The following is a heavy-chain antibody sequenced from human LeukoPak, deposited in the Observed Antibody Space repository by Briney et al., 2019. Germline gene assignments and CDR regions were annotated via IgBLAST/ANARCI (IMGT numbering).Heavy chain of an antibody. V-gene: IGHV4-34*01. CDR3: ARGYCSGGSCYFRFDY. CDR2: INHSGST. CDR1: GGSFSGYY. D-gene: IGHD2-15*01. J-gene: IGHJ4*02. Sequence: SETQSLTCAVYGGSFSGYYWSWIRQPPGKGLEWIGEINHSGSTNYNPSLKSRVTISVDTSKNQFSLKLSSVTAADTAVYYCARGYCSGGSCYFRFDYWGQGTLVTVSS.